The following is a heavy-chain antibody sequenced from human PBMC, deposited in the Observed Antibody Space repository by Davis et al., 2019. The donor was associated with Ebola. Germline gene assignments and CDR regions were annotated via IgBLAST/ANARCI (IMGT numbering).Heavy chain of an antibody. V-gene: IGHV4-59*08. CDR2: IYYSGST. D-gene: IGHD2/OR15-2a*01. CDR3: ARNIGCDY. CDR1: GGSISSYY. J-gene: IGHJ4*02. Sequence: SETLSLTCTVSGGSISSYYWSWIRQPPGKGLEWIGYIYYSGSTNYNPSLKSRVTISVDTSKNQFSLKLSSVTAADTAVYYCARNIGCDYWGQGNLVTVSS.